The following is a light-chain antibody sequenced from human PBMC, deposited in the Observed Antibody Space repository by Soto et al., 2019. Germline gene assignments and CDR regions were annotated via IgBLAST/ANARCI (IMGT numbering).Light chain of an antibody. J-gene: IGKJ1*01. CDR1: QGISSY. V-gene: IGKV1-5*01. Sequence: DIQLTQSPSSLSAFVGHRVTITCRVSQGISSYLNWYQQKPGTAPKVLIYHASNLQSGVPSRFSGSGSGTELTLTIRSLQPDAFATYYCQQYTSYSFGQGTKVDIK. CDR3: QQYTSYS. CDR2: HAS.